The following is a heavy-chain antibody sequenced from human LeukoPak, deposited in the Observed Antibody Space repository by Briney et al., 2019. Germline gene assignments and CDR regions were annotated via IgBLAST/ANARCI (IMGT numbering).Heavy chain of an antibody. CDR3: AKDRDPFMVRGVISDY. Sequence: GGSLGLSCAASEFTFSSYAMSWVRQAPGKGLEWVSVISDSGGTTYYAESVKGRFTISRDNSKNTLYLQMNSLRAEDTAVYYCAKDRDPFMVRGVISDYWGQGTLVTVSS. CDR2: ISDSGGTT. J-gene: IGHJ4*02. V-gene: IGHV3-23*01. CDR1: EFTFSSYA. D-gene: IGHD3-10*01.